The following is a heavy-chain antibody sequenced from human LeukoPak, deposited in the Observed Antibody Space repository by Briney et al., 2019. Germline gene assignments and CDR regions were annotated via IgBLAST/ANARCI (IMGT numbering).Heavy chain of an antibody. CDR3: ASPGELSLFRRGGATHLPDY. Sequence: GGSLRLSCAASGVTFSSYSMNWVRQAPGKGLEWVSSISSSSSYIYYADSVKGRFTISRDNAKNSLYLQMNSLRAEDTAVYYCASPGELSLFRRGGATHLPDYWGQGTLVTVSS. CDR1: GVTFSSYS. D-gene: IGHD3-16*02. CDR2: ISSSSSYI. J-gene: IGHJ4*02. V-gene: IGHV3-21*01.